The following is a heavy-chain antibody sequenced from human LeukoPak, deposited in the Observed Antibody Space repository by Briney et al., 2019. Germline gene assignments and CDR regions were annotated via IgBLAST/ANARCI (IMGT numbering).Heavy chain of an antibody. CDR1: GFTFSSYA. CDR3: ARGDGSYFDY. D-gene: IGHD5-24*01. J-gene: IGHJ4*02. CDR2: IYSGGST. Sequence: GGSLRLSCAASGFTFSSYAMSWVRQAPGKGLEWVSVIYSGGSTYYADSVKGRFTISRDNSKNTLYLQMNSLRAEDTAVYYCARGDGSYFDYWCQGTLVTVSS. V-gene: IGHV3-53*01.